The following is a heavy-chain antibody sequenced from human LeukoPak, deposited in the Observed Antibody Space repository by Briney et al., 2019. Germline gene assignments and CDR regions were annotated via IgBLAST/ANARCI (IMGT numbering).Heavy chain of an antibody. V-gene: IGHV4-61*02. Sequence: PSETLSLTCSVSGGSLRGGSYHWTWIRQPAGKGLEWIGRIFNGGSSNNGGSTNYNPSLKSRATISQDTSKNQFSLSLTSVTAADTAVYYCALRNFGNGFHIWGQGTLVTVSS. J-gene: IGHJ3*02. CDR2: FNGGSSNNGGST. D-gene: IGHD3-3*01. CDR3: ALRNFGNGFHI. CDR1: GGSLRGGSYH.